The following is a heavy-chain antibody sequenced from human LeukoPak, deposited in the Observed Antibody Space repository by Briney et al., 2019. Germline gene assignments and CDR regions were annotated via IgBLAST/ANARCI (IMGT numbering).Heavy chain of an antibody. J-gene: IGHJ5*02. V-gene: IGHV1-2*02. D-gene: IGHD6-19*01. CDR1: GYTFTGYY. CDR3: ARAPGIAVAGPTRSWFDP. Sequence: ASVKVSCKASGYTFTGYYMHWVRQAPGQGLEWMGWINPNSGGTNYAQKFQGRVTMTRDTSISTAYMELSRLRSDDTAVYYCARAPGIAVAGPTRSWFDPWGQRTLVTVSS. CDR2: INPNSGGT.